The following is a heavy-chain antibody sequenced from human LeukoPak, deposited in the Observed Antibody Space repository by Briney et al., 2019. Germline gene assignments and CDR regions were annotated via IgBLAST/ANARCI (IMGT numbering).Heavy chain of an antibody. V-gene: IGHV3-23*01. J-gene: IGHJ5*02. Sequence: GGSLRLSCAASGFTFSTYAMTWVRQAPGKGLEWVSTIRGSGGTTFYADSVRGRFTISRDNSKNTLYLQMNSLRAEDTAVYYCARGPPFDPWGQGTLVTVSS. CDR2: IRGSGGTT. CDR1: GFTFSTYA. CDR3: ARGPPFDP.